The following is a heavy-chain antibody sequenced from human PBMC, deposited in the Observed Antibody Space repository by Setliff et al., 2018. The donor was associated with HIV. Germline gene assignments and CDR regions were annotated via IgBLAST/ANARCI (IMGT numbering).Heavy chain of an antibody. V-gene: IGHV4-34*01. CDR2: VTDSGGV. J-gene: IGHJ6*02. CDR3: ARGRDCDSSNYLLRYYYHYGMDV. CDR1: GGSLSYYY. Sequence: SETLSLTCSIYGGSLSYYYWSWLRQSPGEGLEWIGEVTDSGGVNYNPSLKSRVTISVDTSKKEFSLKVASVTAADTAVYFCARGRDCDSSNYLLRYYYHYGMDVWGQGTTVTVSS. D-gene: IGHD3-22*01.